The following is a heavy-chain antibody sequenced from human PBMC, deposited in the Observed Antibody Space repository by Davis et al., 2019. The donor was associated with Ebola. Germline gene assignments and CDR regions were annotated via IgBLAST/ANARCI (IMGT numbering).Heavy chain of an antibody. CDR1: GFTFSSYA. J-gene: IGHJ4*02. Sequence: GESLKISCAASGFTFSSYAMSWVRQAPGKGLEWVSAISGSGGSTYYADSVKGRFTISRDNSKNTLYLQMNSLRAEDTAVYYCAKDGIAVAAYFDYWGQGTLVTVSS. CDR3: AKDGIAVAAYFDY. CDR2: ISGSGGST. D-gene: IGHD6-19*01. V-gene: IGHV3-23*01.